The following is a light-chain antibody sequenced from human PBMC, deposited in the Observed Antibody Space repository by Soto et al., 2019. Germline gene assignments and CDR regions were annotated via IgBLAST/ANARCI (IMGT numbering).Light chain of an antibody. CDR1: SSDVGGYDY. CDR3: CSYVGSLILV. V-gene: IGLV2-11*01. J-gene: IGLJ2*01. CDR2: DVS. Sequence: QSALTQPRSVSGSPGQSVTISCTGTSSDVGGYDYVSWYQQHPGKAPKLIIYDVSKRPSGVPDRFSGSKSGNTASLTISGLQAEDEADYHCCSYVGSLILVFGGGTKLTVL.